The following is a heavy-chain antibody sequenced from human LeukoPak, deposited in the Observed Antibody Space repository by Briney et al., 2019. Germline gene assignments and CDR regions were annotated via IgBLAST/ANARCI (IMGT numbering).Heavy chain of an antibody. D-gene: IGHD1-20*01. CDR2: IRSKAYGGTT. CDR3: TRDTITGSLSPFDY. Sequence: AGGSLRLSCTASGFTFGGYAMSWVRQAPGKGLEWVGFIRSKAYGGTTEYAASVKGRFTISRDDSKSIAYLQMNSLKTEDTAVYYCTRDTITGSLSPFDYWGQGTLVTVSS. J-gene: IGHJ4*02. V-gene: IGHV3-49*04. CDR1: GFTFGGYA.